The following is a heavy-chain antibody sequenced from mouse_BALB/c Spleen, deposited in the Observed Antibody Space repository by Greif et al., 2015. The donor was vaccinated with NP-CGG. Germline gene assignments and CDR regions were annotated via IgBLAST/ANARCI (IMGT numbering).Heavy chain of an antibody. J-gene: IGHJ4*01. V-gene: IGHV1-14*01. CDR1: GYTFTSYV. CDR3: ARGNYRYDVPYYYAMDY. D-gene: IGHD2-14*01. CDR2: INPYNDGT. Sequence: VQLQQPGPELVKPGASVKMSCKASGYTFTSYVMHWVKQKPGQGLEWIGYINPYNDGTKYNEKFKGKATLTSDKSSSTPYMELSSLTSEDSAVYYCARGNYRYDVPYYYAMDYWGQGTSVTVSS.